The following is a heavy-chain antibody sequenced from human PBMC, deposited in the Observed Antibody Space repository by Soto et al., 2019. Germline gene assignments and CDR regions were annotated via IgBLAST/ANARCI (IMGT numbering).Heavy chain of an antibody. J-gene: IGHJ6*03. D-gene: IGHD6-19*01. CDR1: GYSFTNYG. CDR2: ISAYNGNT. V-gene: IGHV1-18*01. Sequence: QDQLLQSRVEVKKPGASVKVSCKASGYSFTNYGITWVRQAPGQGFEWMGWISAYNGNTNYAQKFQGRVTLTTDASTSTAYLELRSLRSDDTAVYYCARDRGVAPPVAGNTHYYYYMDVWGKGTTVTVSS. CDR3: ARDRGVAPPVAGNTHYYYYMDV.